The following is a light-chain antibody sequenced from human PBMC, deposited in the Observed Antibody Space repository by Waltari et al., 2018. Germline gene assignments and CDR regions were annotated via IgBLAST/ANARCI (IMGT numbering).Light chain of an antibody. Sequence: SYVLTQPPSVSVAPGQSARITCGGNNIESKSVHWYQQKPVQAPLLVVFDDSDRPSGIPERFAGSNSGNSATLTISRVEAGDEADYDCQVWDRSSDHVVFGGGTKLTVL. CDR3: QVWDRSSDHVV. CDR2: DDS. J-gene: IGLJ2*01. CDR1: NIESKS. V-gene: IGLV3-21*02.